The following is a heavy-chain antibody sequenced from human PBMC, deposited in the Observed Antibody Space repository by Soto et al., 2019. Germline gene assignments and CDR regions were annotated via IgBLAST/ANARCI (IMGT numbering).Heavy chain of an antibody. CDR3: ARDPLSSFAMDV. Sequence: GASVKDSCKASGDTFSSYAISWVRQAPGKGLEWMGKIIPTFGRTNYAQKFQGRLTISADDSTSTAYMELTSLESDDTAVYYCARDPLSSFAMDVWGQGTTVTVSS. CDR1: GDTFSSYA. CDR2: IIPTFGRT. V-gene: IGHV1-69*13. D-gene: IGHD3-10*02. J-gene: IGHJ6*02.